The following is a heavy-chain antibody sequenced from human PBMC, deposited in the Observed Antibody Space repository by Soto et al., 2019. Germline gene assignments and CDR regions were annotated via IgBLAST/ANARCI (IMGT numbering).Heavy chain of an antibody. V-gene: IGHV3-23*01. CDR2: ISGSGGST. J-gene: IGHJ4*02. CDR3: AKDKGRDGYFDY. Sequence: LRLSCAASGFTFSSYAMSWVRQAPGKGLEWVSAISGSGGSTYYADSVKGRFTISRDNSKNTLYLQMNSLRAEDTAVYYCAKDKGRDGYFDYWGQGTLVTVSS. D-gene: IGHD2-15*01. CDR1: GFTFSSYA.